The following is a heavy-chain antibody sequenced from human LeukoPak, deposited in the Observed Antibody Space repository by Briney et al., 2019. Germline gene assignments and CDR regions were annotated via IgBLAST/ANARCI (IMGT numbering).Heavy chain of an antibody. CDR3: AELGITMIGGV. J-gene: IGHJ6*04. D-gene: IGHD3-10*02. CDR1: GFSFGIYW. CDR2: INEDGSEK. Sequence: GGSLRLSCEGTGFSFGIYWMSWVRQAPGKGLEWVANINEDGSEKYYVDSVKGRFTISRDNAKNSLYLQMNSLRAEDTAVYYCAELGITMIGGVWGKGTTVTISS. V-gene: IGHV3-7*01.